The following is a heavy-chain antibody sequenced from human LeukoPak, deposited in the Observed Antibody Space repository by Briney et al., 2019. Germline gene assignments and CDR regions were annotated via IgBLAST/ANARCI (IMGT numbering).Heavy chain of an antibody. V-gene: IGHV3-30*02. CDR3: AKDRDGGNFYFDY. CDR2: IRSDGRAT. Sequence: GGSLRLSCAASGFTLRSFGMHWVRQAPGKGLEWVSFIRSDGRATDYADSVKGRLTISRDNSRNTLYVQMNSLRDEDTAIYYCAKDRDGGNFYFDYWGQGILVTVSS. CDR1: GFTLRSFG. J-gene: IGHJ4*02. D-gene: IGHD4-23*01.